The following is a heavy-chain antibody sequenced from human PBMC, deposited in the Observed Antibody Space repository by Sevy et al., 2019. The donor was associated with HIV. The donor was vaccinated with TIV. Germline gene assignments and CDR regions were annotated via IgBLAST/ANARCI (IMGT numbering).Heavy chain of an antibody. CDR3: AIARSPWSPLDY. CDR1: GGTFTSYA. V-gene: IGHV1-69*13. Sequence: ASVKVSCKASGGTFTSYAIIWVRQAPGQGLEWMGGIIPMFGSTNYAQKFQGRVTITADESTSTAYIELSSLRSGDTAVYYCAIARSPWSPLDYWGQGTLVTVSS. D-gene: IGHD3-3*01. J-gene: IGHJ4*02. CDR2: IIPMFGST.